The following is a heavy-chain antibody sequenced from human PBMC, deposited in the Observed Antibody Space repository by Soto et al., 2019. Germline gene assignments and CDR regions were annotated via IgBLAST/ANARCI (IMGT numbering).Heavy chain of an antibody. J-gene: IGHJ6*02. V-gene: IGHV4-59*01. Sequence: TGNLSHTCTVSGASISSYYWSWIRQSPGKGLEVIGYLYDTDRSVVPPSLKSRVTISVDLSKNQFSLKMASVTAADTAIYYCAKNLHAWIPYHYYVGMYVWGLWTTVT. CDR2: LYDTDRS. D-gene: IGHD3-16*01. CDR3: AKNLHAWIPYHYYVGMYV. CDR1: GASISSYY.